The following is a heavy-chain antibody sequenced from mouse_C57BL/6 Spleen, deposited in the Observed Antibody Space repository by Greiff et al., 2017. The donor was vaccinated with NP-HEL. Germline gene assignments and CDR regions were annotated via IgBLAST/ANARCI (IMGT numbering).Heavy chain of an antibody. CDR1: GYTFTSYW. Sequence: QVQLKQPGTELVKPGASVKLSCKASGYTFTSYWMHWVKQRPGQGLEWIGNINPSNGGTNYNEKFKSKATLTVDKSSSTAYMQLSSLTSEDSAVYYCARWMGMRGYFDVWGTGTTVTVSS. D-gene: IGHD2-3*01. CDR3: ARWMGMRGYFDV. CDR2: INPSNGGT. J-gene: IGHJ1*03. V-gene: IGHV1-53*01.